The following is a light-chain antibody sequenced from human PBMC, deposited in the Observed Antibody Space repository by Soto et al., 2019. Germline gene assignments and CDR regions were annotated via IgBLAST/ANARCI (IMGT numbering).Light chain of an antibody. J-gene: IGKJ1*01. CDR2: GAS. CDR3: QQYGSSPST. CDR1: QSVSSSY. Sequence: EIVLTQSPGTLSLSPGERATLSCRASQSVSSSYLAWYQQKPGQAPRLPTYGASSRATGIPDRFSGRGSGTDFTLTISRLETEDFAVYYCQQYGSSPSTFGQGTKV. V-gene: IGKV3-20*01.